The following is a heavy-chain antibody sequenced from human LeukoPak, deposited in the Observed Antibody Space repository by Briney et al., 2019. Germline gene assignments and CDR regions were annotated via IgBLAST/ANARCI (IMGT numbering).Heavy chain of an antibody. Sequence: GGSLRLSCAASGFTFSSYGMHWVRQAPGKGLEWVAVISYDGSNKYYADSVKGRFTISRDNSKNTLYLQMNSLRAEDTAVYYCAKDSRITMVRGVIISLDYWGQGTLVTASS. V-gene: IGHV3-30*18. CDR2: ISYDGSNK. CDR3: AKDSRITMVRGVIISLDY. D-gene: IGHD3-10*01. J-gene: IGHJ4*02. CDR1: GFTFSSYG.